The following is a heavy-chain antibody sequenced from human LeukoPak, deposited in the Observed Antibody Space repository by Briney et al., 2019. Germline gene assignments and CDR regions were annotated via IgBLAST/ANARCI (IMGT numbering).Heavy chain of an antibody. J-gene: IGHJ4*02. CDR2: ISYDGSNK. D-gene: IGHD4-17*01. Sequence: GGSLRLSCAGAGFTFRSHWMSWVRQAPGKGLEWVAVISYDGSNKYYADSVKGRFTISRDNSKNTLYLQMNSLRAEDTAVYFCASGRGHDYGDSIWGQGTLVTVSS. CDR1: GFTFRSHW. V-gene: IGHV3-30-3*01. CDR3: ASGRGHDYGDSI.